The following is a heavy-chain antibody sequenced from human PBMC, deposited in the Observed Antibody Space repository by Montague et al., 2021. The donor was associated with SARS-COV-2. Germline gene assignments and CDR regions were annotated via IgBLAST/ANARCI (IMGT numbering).Heavy chain of an antibody. CDR3: ARDASSANSPANNWFDS. CDR2: LSTSGST. J-gene: IGHJ5*01. Sequence: SETRSLTCSVSGXSITTYYWSWVRQPAGKGLEWIGRLSTSGSTNYNPSLKSRVTMSLDTSKNQVSLKLSSVTAADTAVYYCARDASSANSPANNWFDSWGQGTLVTVSS. V-gene: IGHV4-4*07. D-gene: IGHD4/OR15-4a*01. CDR1: GXSITTYY.